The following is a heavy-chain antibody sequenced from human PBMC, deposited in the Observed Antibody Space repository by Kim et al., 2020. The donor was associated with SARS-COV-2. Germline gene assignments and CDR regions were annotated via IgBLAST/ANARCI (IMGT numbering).Heavy chain of an antibody. CDR3: ASGDGYNDWEYFQH. J-gene: IGHJ1*01. V-gene: IGHV1-3*01. D-gene: IGHD5-12*01. Sequence: SQKFQGRVTITRDTAASTAYMELSSLRSEDTAVYYCASGDGYNDWEYFQHWGQGTLVTVSS.